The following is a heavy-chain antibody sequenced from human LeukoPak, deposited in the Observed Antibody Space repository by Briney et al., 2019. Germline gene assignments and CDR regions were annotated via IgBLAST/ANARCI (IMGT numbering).Heavy chain of an antibody. CDR3: ARALGGGLGELHYYYYYGMDV. D-gene: IGHD3-10*01. CDR2: INHSGST. J-gene: IGHJ6*04. Sequence: SETLSLTCAVYGGSFSGYYWSWIRQPPGKGLEWIGEINHSGSTNYNPSLKSRVAISVDASKNQFSLKLSSVTAADTAVYYCARALGGGLGELHYYYYYGMDVWGKGTTVTVSS. CDR1: GGSFSGYY. V-gene: IGHV4-34*01.